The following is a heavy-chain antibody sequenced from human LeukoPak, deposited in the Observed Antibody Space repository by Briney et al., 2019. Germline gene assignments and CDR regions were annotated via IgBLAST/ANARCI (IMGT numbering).Heavy chain of an antibody. D-gene: IGHD4-17*01. J-gene: IGHJ4*02. CDR2: IKQDGSEK. CDR3: AREGPSVTPYY. CDR1: GFKFSSNW. V-gene: IGHV3-7*01. Sequence: GGSLRLSCAASGFKFSSNWMSWVRQAPGKGLEWVANIKQDGSEKYYVDSVKGRFTISRDNAKNSLYLQMNSLRTEDTAVYYCAREGPSVTPYYWGQGTLVTVSS.